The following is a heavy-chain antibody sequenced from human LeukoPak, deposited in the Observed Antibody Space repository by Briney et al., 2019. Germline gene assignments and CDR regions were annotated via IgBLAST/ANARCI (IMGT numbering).Heavy chain of an antibody. CDR3: ARDRGYSYGWHY. CDR2: IIPIFGTA. CDR1: GGTFSSYA. Sequence: GASVKVSCKASGGTFSSYAISWVRQAPGQGLEWMGRIIPIFGTANYAQKFQGRVTITTDESTSTAYVELSSLRSENTAVYYCARDRGYSYGWHYWGQGTLVTVSS. D-gene: IGHD5-18*01. V-gene: IGHV1-69*05. J-gene: IGHJ4*02.